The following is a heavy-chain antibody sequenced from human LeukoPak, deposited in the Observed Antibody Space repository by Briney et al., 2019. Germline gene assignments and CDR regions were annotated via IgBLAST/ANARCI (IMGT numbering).Heavy chain of an antibody. CDR1: GFPFNSYA. Sequence: PGGSLRLSCAASGFPFNSYAMTWVRQAPGKGLEWVSTLNGDSSLIYYADSVKGRLTISRDTSKNTLYLQMNSLRADDAAIYCGAKDSGTYPAWFFDYWGQGILVTVSS. CDR3: AKDSGTYPAWFFDY. CDR2: LNGDSSLI. J-gene: IGHJ4*02. V-gene: IGHV3-23*01. D-gene: IGHD1-26*01.